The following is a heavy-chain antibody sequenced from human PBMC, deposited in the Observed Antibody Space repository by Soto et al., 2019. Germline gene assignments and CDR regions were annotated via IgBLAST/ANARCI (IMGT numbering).Heavy chain of an antibody. Sequence: PGGSLRLSCAASGFTVSSNYMSWVRQAPGKGLEWVSVIYSGGSTYYADSVKGRFTISRDNSKNTLYLQMDNLRAEDTAVYYCARDRYCSSTSCYNPVYFDHWGQGTLVTVSS. CDR2: IYSGGST. J-gene: IGHJ4*02. D-gene: IGHD2-2*02. CDR3: ARDRYCSSTSCYNPVYFDH. CDR1: GFTVSSNY. V-gene: IGHV3-66*01.